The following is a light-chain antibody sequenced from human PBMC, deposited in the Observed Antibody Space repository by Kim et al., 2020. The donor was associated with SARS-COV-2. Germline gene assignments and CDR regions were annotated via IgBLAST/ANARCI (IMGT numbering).Light chain of an antibody. J-gene: IGLJ3*02. V-gene: IGLV2-14*03. CDR2: DVR. Sequence: QSALTQPASVSGPPGQSITISCTGTSSDIGTYNSVSWFQQFPGRVPKLIIYDVRSRPSGVSSRFSGSKSGDTASLTISGLQAEDEADYYYSSYTTSTTWVFGGGTKLTVL. CDR1: SSDIGTYNS. CDR3: SSYTTSTTWV.